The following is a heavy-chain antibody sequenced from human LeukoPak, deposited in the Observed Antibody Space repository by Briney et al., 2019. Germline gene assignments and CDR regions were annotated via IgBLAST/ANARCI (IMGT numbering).Heavy chain of an antibody. CDR3: VRQYYTGGSGYAERGAFDI. Sequence: SETLSLTCTVSGCSMSSYFWSWIRQPPGKGLEWIGYIYYSGGTTYNPSLKSRVTISVDTSKNQFSLKLSTVTAADTAVYYCVRQYYTGGSGYAERGAFDIWGQGTMVTVSS. CDR2: IYYSGGT. V-gene: IGHV4-59*08. CDR1: GCSMSSYF. D-gene: IGHD2-15*01. J-gene: IGHJ3*02.